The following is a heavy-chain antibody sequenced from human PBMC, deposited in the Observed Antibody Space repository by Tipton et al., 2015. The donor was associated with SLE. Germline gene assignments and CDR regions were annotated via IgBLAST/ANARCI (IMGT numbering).Heavy chain of an antibody. CDR1: GGSISSGSYY. CDR2: IYTSGST. Sequence: TLSLTCTVSGGSISSGSYYWSWIRQPAGKGLEWTGRIYTSGSTNYNPALKSRVTISVDTTKNQFSLKLSSVTAADTAVYYCASVCSSTSCHGDYFDYWGQGTLVTVSS. J-gene: IGHJ4*02. D-gene: IGHD2-2*01. CDR3: ASVCSSTSCHGDYFDY. V-gene: IGHV4-61*02.